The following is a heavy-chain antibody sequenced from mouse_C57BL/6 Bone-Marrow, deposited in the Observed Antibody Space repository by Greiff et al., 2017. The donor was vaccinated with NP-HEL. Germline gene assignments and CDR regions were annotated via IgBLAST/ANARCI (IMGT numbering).Heavy chain of an antibody. V-gene: IGHV1-7*01. CDR3: AYYYGSSYRYFDA. CDR2: INPSSGYT. J-gene: IGHJ1*03. Sequence: QVQLKESGAELAKPGASVKLSCKASGYTFTSYWMHWVKQRPGQGLEWIGYINPSSGYTKYNQKFKDKATLTADKSSSTAYMQLSSLTYEDSAVYYCAYYYGSSYRYFDAWGTGTTVTVSS. D-gene: IGHD1-1*01. CDR1: GYTFTSYW.